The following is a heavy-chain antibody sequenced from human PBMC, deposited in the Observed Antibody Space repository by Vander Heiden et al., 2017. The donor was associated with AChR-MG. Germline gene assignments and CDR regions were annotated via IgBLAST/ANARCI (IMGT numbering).Heavy chain of an antibody. D-gene: IGHD2-15*01. CDR3: ARGGSGGRDYYGMDV. J-gene: IGHJ6*02. Sequence: QVQLVQSGAEVQKPGASVKVSCKASGYTFTSYYMHWVRQAPGQGLEWMGIINPSGGSTSYAQKFQGRVTMTRDTSTSTVYMELSSLRSEDTAVYYCARGGSGGRDYYGMDVWGQGTTVTVSS. CDR1: GYTFTSYY. CDR2: INPSGGST. V-gene: IGHV1-46*01.